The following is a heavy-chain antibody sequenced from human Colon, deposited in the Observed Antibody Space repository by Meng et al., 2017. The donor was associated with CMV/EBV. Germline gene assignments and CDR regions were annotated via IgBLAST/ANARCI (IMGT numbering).Heavy chain of an antibody. V-gene: IGHV1-2*02. Sequence: QVALVQSGTEVKKPGASVKVSCKTSGYTFTANHLHWVRQAPGQGLEWMGWIYPQDGGTYFAQKFQDRVTLTRDTSITTAYMELSGLTSDDTVIYYCVRESWYFDFWGEGTLVTVSS. CDR1: GYTFTANH. D-gene: IGHD6-13*01. J-gene: IGHJ4*02. CDR2: IYPQDGGT. CDR3: VRESWYFDF.